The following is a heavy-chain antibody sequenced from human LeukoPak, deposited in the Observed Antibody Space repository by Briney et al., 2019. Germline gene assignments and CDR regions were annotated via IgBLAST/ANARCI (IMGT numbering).Heavy chain of an antibody. CDR3: ARAVAGDYFDY. Sequence: PGGSLRLSCAASGFTFSDYYMSWIRQAPGKGLEWLSCISSSISSDSVKGRLTISRDNAKNSLYLQMNSLRAEDTAVYYCARAVAGDYFDYWGQGTLVTVSS. J-gene: IGHJ4*02. V-gene: IGHV3-11*06. D-gene: IGHD6-19*01. CDR2: ISSSI. CDR1: GFTFSDYY.